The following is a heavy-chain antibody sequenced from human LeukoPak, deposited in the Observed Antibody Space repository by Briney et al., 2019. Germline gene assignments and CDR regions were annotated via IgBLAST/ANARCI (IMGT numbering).Heavy chain of an antibody. Sequence: PSETLSLTCTVSGGSISSGDYYWSWIRQPPGKGLEWIGYIYYSGSTYYKPSLKSRVTISVDTSKNQFSLKLSSVTAADTAVYFCARGDGWGDAVDGMGYWGQGTLVTVSS. J-gene: IGHJ4*02. CDR3: ARGDGWGDAVDGMGY. CDR2: IYYSGST. V-gene: IGHV4-30-4*01. D-gene: IGHD6-19*01. CDR1: GGSISSGDYY.